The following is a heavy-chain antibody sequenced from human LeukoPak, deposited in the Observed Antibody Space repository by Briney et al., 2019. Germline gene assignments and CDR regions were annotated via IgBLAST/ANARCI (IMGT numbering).Heavy chain of an antibody. J-gene: IGHJ3*02. CDR2: IYNRGGT. CDR1: GDSISNYN. Sequence: SETLSLTCTVSGDSISNYNWAWMRQSPGKGLEWIGYIYNRGGTNYSPSLKSRVTISVDRSKSELSLQLTSVTAADTTVYYCARDGGYSSSPSSDAFAIWGQGTMVTVSS. D-gene: IGHD6-6*01. V-gene: IGHV4-59*01. CDR3: ARDGGYSSSPSSDAFAI.